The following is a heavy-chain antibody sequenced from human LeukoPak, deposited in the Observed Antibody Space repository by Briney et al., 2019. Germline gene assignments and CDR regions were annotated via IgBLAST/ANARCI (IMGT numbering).Heavy chain of an antibody. CDR3: ARAGDGYLDY. J-gene: IGHJ4*02. Sequence: GSLRLSCAASGFNFRTFAMYWVRQASGKGLEWVSYISSSGSTIYYADSVKGRFTISRDNAKNSLYLQMNSLRAEDTAVYYCARAGDGYLDYWGQGTLVTVSS. D-gene: IGHD5-24*01. CDR1: GFNFRTFA. CDR2: ISSSGSTI. V-gene: IGHV3-48*04.